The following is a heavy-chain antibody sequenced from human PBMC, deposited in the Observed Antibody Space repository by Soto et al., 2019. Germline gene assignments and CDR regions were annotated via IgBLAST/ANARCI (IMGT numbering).Heavy chain of an antibody. V-gene: IGHV4-31*03. CDR2: IYYSGST. Sequence: QVQLQESGPGLVKPSQTLSLTCTVSGGSISSGGYYWSWIRQHPGKGLEWIGYIYYSGSTYYNPSLKSRVTISVDTSKNQFSLKLSSVTAADTAVYYCARQQYYYDSSGYFAPLDYWGQGTLVTVSS. CDR1: GGSISSGGYY. CDR3: ARQQYYYDSSGYFAPLDY. J-gene: IGHJ4*02. D-gene: IGHD3-22*01.